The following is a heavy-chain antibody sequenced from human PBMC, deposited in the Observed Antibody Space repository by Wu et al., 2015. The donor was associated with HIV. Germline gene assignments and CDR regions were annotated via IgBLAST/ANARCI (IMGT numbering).Heavy chain of an antibody. CDR1: GYTFTGYY. V-gene: IGHV1-2*02. CDR3: AINTDSVATSLYSLGV. D-gene: IGHD5-12*01. Sequence: QVQLVQSGAEVKKPGASVKVSCKASGYTFTGYYMHWVRQAPGQGLEWMGWINPNSGGTNYAQKFQGRVTMTRDTSISTAYMELSRLRSDDTAVYYCAINTDSVATSLYSLGVWGQGTVVTVSS. J-gene: IGHJ6*02. CDR2: INPNSGGT.